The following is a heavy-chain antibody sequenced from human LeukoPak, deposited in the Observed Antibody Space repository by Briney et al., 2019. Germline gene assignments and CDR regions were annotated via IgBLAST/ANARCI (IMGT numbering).Heavy chain of an antibody. Sequence: SETLSLTCTVSGGSISSYYWSWIRQPPGKGLEWIGYIYYSGSTNYNPSLKSRVTISVDTSKNQFSLKLSSVTAADTAVYYCAGDLNGLNYFDYWGQGTLVTVSS. V-gene: IGHV4-59*01. CDR3: AGDLNGLNYFDY. D-gene: IGHD2-8*01. CDR2: IYYSGST. J-gene: IGHJ4*02. CDR1: GGSISSYY.